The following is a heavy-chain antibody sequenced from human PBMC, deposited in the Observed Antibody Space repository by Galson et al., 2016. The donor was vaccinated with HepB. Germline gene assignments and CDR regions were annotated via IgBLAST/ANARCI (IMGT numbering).Heavy chain of an antibody. J-gene: IGHJ6*02. CDR1: GLTFSSYA. V-gene: IGHV3-23*01. CDR2: ISSRGGRT. CDR3: AKGFRPYRSGWERLFEHSYHYYGMDV. D-gene: IGHD6-19*01. Sequence: SLRLSCAASGLTFSSYAMSWVRQAPGKGLEWVSSISSRGGRTYYTDSVKGRFTVSRDNSKNTLYVQMNTLRAEDTAVYYFAKGFRPYRSGWERLFEHSYHYYGMDVWGQGTTVTVSS.